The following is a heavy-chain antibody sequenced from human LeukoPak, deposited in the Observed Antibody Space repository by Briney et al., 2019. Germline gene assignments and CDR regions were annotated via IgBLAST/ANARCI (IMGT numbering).Heavy chain of an antibody. Sequence: GVSLRLSCAASGFTFSTYDMNWVRQAPGKGLVWVAAINDGGYNTYYADSVRGRFTISRDNAKNTLYLQMNSLRAEGTAVYYCARDFSGQDGYREWLVTGAFDIWGQGTTVTVSS. V-gene: IGHV3-23*01. D-gene: IGHD6-19*01. CDR3: ARDFSGQDGYREWLVTGAFDI. CDR2: INDGGYNT. J-gene: IGHJ3*02. CDR1: GFTFSTYD.